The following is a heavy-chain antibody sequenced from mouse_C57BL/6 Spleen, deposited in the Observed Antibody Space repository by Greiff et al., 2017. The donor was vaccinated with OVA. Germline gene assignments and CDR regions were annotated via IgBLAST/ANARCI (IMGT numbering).Heavy chain of an antibody. Sequence: LMESGASVKISCKASGYAFSSYWMNWVKQRPGKGLEWIGQIYPGDGDTNYNGKFKGKATLTADKSSSTAYMQLSSLTSEDSAVYFCARQAYYSNYWYFDVWGTGTTVTVSS. CDR3: ARQAYYSNYWYFDV. CDR1: GYAFSSYW. V-gene: IGHV1-80*01. CDR2: IYPGDGDT. J-gene: IGHJ1*03. D-gene: IGHD2-5*01.